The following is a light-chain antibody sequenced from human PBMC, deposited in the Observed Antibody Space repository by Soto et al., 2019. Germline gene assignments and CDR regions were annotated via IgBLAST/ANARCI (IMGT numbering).Light chain of an antibody. Sequence: QSVLTQPASVSGSPGQSITISCTGTSSDDGGYNYVSWYQQHPVKAPKLMIYDVTNRPSGVSDRFSGSKSGNTASLTISGLQPEYEAEYYCSSYTSSSTPYVFGTGTKLTVL. J-gene: IGLJ1*01. V-gene: IGLV2-14*01. CDR1: SSDDGGYNY. CDR3: SSYTSSSTPYV. CDR2: DVT.